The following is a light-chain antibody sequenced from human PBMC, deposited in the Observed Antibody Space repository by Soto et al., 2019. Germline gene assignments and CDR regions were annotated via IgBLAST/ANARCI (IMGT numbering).Light chain of an antibody. CDR3: QQYSMAPLT. J-gene: IGKJ1*01. V-gene: IGKV3-20*01. Sequence: EIVLTHSPGPLSLSPGERATLSCRASLTISDNYLAWYQQKAGQAPRLVIYGASSRATGIPDRFSASGSGTDFSLTISRLEPEDFAVYYCQQYSMAPLTFGQGTKVEV. CDR2: GAS. CDR1: LTISDNY.